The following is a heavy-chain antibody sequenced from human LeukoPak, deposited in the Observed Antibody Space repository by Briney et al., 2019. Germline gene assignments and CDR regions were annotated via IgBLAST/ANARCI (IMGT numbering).Heavy chain of an antibody. V-gene: IGHV3-23*01. CDR2: ISGSGGST. J-gene: IGHJ4*02. Sequence: PGGSLRLSCAASGFTFSSYAMSWVRQAPGKGLEWASAISGSGGSTYYADSVKGRFTISRDNSKNTLYLQMNSLRAEDTAMYFCAKDLTNWNDGTYFDYWGQGTLVTVSS. CDR3: AKDLTNWNDGTYFDY. CDR1: GFTFSSYA. D-gene: IGHD1-1*01.